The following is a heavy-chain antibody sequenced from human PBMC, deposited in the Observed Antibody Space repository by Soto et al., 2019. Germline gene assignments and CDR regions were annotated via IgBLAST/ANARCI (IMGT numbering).Heavy chain of an antibody. CDR1: GFRFSTHW. J-gene: IGHJ4*02. Sequence: EVQLVESGGGLVQPGGSLRLSCTASGFRFSTHWMTWVRQAPGKGLEGVASIKEDGSDKYYVDAVKGRFTISRDNAEKSLCLQMNGLRAEDTAMYHCARYGGLIDDWGQGTLVTVSS. CDR3: ARYGGLIDD. V-gene: IGHV3-7*05. D-gene: IGHD2-15*01. CDR2: IKEDGSDK.